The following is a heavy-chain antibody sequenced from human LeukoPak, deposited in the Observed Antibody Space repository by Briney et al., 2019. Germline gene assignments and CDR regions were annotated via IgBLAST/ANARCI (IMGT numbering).Heavy chain of an antibody. CDR2: INQDGTET. Sequence: GGSLRLSCVASGFVFNTYWIYWVRQAPGEGLEWVATINQDGTETRYVDSVKGRFTISRDNARSSAFLQMNSLRVEDTAVFYCAHAYLWGQGTMVTVSS. J-gene: IGHJ3*01. V-gene: IGHV3-7*01. D-gene: IGHD2-21*01. CDR3: AHAYL. CDR1: GFVFNTYW.